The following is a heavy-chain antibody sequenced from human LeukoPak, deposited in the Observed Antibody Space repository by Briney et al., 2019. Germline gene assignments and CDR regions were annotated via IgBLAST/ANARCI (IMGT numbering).Heavy chain of an antibody. J-gene: IGHJ4*02. CDR1: GFTFSSYG. CDR3: AKDLVPLIAARGDY. D-gene: IGHD6-6*01. CDR2: IRYDGSNK. V-gene: IGHV3-30*02. Sequence: GGSLRLSCAASGFTFSSYGMHWVRQAPGKGLEWVAFIRYDGSNKYYADSVKGRFTISRDNSKNTLYLQMNSLRAEGTAVYYCAKDLVPLIAARGDYWGQGTLVTVSS.